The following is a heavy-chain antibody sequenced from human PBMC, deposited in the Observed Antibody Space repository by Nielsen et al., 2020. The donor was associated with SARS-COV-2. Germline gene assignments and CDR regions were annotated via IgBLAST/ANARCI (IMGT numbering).Heavy chain of an antibody. CDR2: TYYRSKWYN. V-gene: IGHV6-1*01. CDR3: ARGVVRGVIIEGFDY. D-gene: IGHD3-10*01. Sequence: WVRQSPSRGLEWLGRTYYRSKWYNDYAVSVKSRITINPDTSKNQFSLQLNSVTPEDTAVYYCARGVVRGVIIEGFDYWGQGTLVTVS. J-gene: IGHJ4*02.